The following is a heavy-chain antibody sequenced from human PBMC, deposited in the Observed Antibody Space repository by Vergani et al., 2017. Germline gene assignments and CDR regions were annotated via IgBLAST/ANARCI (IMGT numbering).Heavy chain of an antibody. J-gene: IGHJ4*02. CDR1: GGTFSSYT. CDR3: ATRRPYYYDSSGYYSW. V-gene: IGHV1-69*02. CDR2: IIPILGIA. Sequence: QVQLVQSGAEVKKPGSSVKVSCKASGGTFSSYTISWVRQAPGQGLEWMGRIIPILGIANYAQKFQGRVTITADKSTSTAYMELSSLRSEDTAVYYCATRRPYYYDSSGYYSWWGQGTLVTVSS. D-gene: IGHD3-22*01.